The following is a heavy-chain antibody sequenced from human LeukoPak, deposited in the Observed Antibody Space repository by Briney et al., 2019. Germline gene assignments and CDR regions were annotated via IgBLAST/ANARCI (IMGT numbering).Heavy chain of an antibody. J-gene: IGHJ5*02. Sequence: SVKVSCKASGGTFSSYAISWVRQSPGQGLEWMGGIIPIFGTANYAQKFQGRVTITTDESTSTAYMELSSLRSEDTAVYYCARMERFLEWSLLRGTASWFDPWGQGTLVTVSS. CDR2: IIPIFGTA. V-gene: IGHV1-69*05. CDR3: ARMERFLEWSLLRGTASWFDP. CDR1: GGTFSSYA. D-gene: IGHD3-3*01.